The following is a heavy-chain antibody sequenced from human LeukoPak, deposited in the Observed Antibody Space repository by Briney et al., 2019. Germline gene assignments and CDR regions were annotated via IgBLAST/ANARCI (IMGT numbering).Heavy chain of an antibody. CDR2: ISSSGSTI. CDR1: GFTFSCYE. J-gene: IGHJ4*02. CDR3: ARAFGPGYFDY. Sequence: GGSLRLSCLASGFTFSCYEMNWVGQAPGKGREGVSYISSSGSTIYYADSVKGRFTISRDNAKNSLYLQMNSLRAEDTAVYYCARAFGPGYFDYWGQGTLVTVSS. D-gene: IGHD3-10*01. V-gene: IGHV3-48*03.